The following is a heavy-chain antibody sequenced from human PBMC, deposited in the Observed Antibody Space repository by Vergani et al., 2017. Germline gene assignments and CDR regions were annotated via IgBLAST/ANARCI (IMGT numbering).Heavy chain of an antibody. CDR3: ASPVETDAFDI. Sequence: QLQLQESGSGLVKPSQTLSLTCAVSGGSISSGGYSWSWIRQPPGKGLEWIGYIYHSGSTYYNPSLKSRVTISADKSISTAYLQWSSLKASDTAMYYCASPVETDAFDIWGQGTMVTVSS. CDR1: GGSISSGGYS. V-gene: IGHV4-30-2*01. CDR2: IYHSGST. J-gene: IGHJ3*02.